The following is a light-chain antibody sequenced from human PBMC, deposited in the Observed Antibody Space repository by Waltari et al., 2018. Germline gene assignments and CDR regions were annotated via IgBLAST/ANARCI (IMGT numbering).Light chain of an antibody. CDR1: SSDIGGYNY. CDR3: CSYLDSITLEL. CDR2: DVS. V-gene: IGLV2-14*03. Sequence: QSALTQPASVSGSPGQSITISCTGTSSDIGGYNYVSWYQQVPGKAPKLIIYDVSYRPSGVSSRCSGSKSRNTASLAISGLQAGDEADYFCCSYLDSITLELFGGGTSLTVL. J-gene: IGLJ3*02.